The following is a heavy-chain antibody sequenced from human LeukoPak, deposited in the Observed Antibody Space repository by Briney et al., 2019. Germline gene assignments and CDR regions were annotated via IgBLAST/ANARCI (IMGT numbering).Heavy chain of an antibody. V-gene: IGHV3-21*01. D-gene: IGHD4-17*01. J-gene: IGHJ4*02. Sequence: PGGSLRLSCAASGFTFSSYEMNWVRQAPGKGLEWVSSISSSSSYIYYADSVKGRFTISRDNAKNSLYLQMNSLRAEDTAVYYCASGLGLRSHPRWGQGTLVTVSS. CDR2: ISSSSSYI. CDR3: ASGLGLRSHPR. CDR1: GFTFSSYE.